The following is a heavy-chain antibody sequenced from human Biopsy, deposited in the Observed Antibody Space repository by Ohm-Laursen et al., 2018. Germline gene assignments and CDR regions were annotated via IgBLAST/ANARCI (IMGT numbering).Heavy chain of an antibody. D-gene: IGHD2-15*01. CDR2: SRNKAKGYTA. CDR1: GFTFSDHY. CDR3: ARVFARLGPCSGGTCYPGDDY. J-gene: IGHJ4*02. V-gene: IGHV3-72*01. Sequence: SLRLSCAASGFTFSDHYMEWVRQAPGRGLEWVGRSRNKAKGYTAEYAASVKGRFTISRDESETSMYLQMSGLKTEDTAVYYCARVFARLGPCSGGTCYPGDDYWGQGTLVTVSS.